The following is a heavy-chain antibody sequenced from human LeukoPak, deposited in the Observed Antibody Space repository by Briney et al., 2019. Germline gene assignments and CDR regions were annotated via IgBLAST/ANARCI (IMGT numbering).Heavy chain of an antibody. D-gene: IGHD1-26*01. V-gene: IGHV3-23*01. CDR1: GFTFSSYA. J-gene: IGHJ4*02. CDR2: ISGSGGST. CDR3: AKRTLSGSYYYFDY. Sequence: GGSLRLSCAASGFTFSSYAMSCVRQAPGKGLEWVSAISGSGGSTYYADSVKGRFTISRDNSKNTLYLQMNSLRAEDTAVYYCAKRTLSGSYYYFDYWGQGTLVTVSS.